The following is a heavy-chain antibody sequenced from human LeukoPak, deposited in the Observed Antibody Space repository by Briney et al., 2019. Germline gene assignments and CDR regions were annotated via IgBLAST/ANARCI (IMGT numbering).Heavy chain of an antibody. Sequence: LLNVSCSASGYTFTTCCIPGVGHIPDQRGVSIRIINPSGCSTSYAQKFQGRVTMTRDTSTSTVYMELSSLRSEDTAVYYCARDRPWASCAFDIWGQGTMVTVSS. V-gene: IGHV1-46*03. CDR2: INPSGCST. CDR1: GYTFTTCC. CDR3: ARDRPWASCAFDI. D-gene: IGHD3-16*01. J-gene: IGHJ3*02.